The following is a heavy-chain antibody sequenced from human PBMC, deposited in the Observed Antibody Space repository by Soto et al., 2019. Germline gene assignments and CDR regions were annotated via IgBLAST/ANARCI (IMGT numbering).Heavy chain of an antibody. Sequence: TRSLTCAFSAGSIISINWWTLVRQPPGKGLEWIGEIYHSGSTNYNPSLKSRVTISVDKSKNQFSLKLTSVTAADTAVYYCARDRAVAGSDYWGQGTLVTVSS. V-gene: IGHV4-4*02. CDR3: ARDRAVAGSDY. J-gene: IGHJ4*02. CDR2: IYHSGST. CDR1: AGSIISINW. D-gene: IGHD6-19*01.